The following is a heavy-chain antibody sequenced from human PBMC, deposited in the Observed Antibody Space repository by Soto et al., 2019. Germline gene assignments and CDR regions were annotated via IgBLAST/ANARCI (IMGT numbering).Heavy chain of an antibody. Sequence: QVQLVQSGAEVKKPGSSVKVSCKASGGTFSTYAIIWVRQAPGQGLEWMGGIGPISDTTDYAPKFQGRVTITADESTTTTYMELSSLKSDDTAVYYCARDVEPRRIYWQPEYGLDVWGQGTTVIVSS. CDR3: ARDVEPRRIYWQPEYGLDV. CDR2: IGPISDTT. CDR1: GGTFSTYA. V-gene: IGHV1-69*01. D-gene: IGHD5-12*01. J-gene: IGHJ6*02.